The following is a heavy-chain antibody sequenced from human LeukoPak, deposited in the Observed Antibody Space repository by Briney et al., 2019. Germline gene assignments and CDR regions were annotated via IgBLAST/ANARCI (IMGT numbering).Heavy chain of an antibody. J-gene: IGHJ4*02. D-gene: IGHD5-18*01. V-gene: IGHV4-34*01. CDR2: INHSGNT. CDR1: GGSFSDYY. Sequence: SETLSLTCAVYGGSFSDYYWSWIRQPPGKGLEWIGEINHSGNTIYNPSLKSRVTISVDTSKNQFSLRLSPVTAADTTVYYCARGLRRYSKAFPFDYWGQGTLVTVSS. CDR3: ARGLRRYSKAFPFDY.